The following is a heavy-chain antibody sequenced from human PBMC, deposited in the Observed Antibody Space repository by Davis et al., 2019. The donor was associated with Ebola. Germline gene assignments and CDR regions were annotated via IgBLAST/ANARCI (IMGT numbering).Heavy chain of an antibody. CDR2: ISGSGGST. V-gene: IGHV3-23*01. CDR3: AKDRGYCTGGVCYWTGWFDP. Sequence: GGSLRLSCAASGFTFSSYAMSWARQAPGKGLEWVSAISGSGGSTYYADSVKGRFTISRDNSKNTLYLQMNSLRAEDTAVYYCAKDRGYCTGGVCYWTGWFDPWGQGTLVTVSS. J-gene: IGHJ5*02. CDR1: GFTFSSYA. D-gene: IGHD2-8*02.